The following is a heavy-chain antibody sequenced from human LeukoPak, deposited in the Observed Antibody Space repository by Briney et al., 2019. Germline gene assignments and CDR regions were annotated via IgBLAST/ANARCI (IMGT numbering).Heavy chain of an antibody. V-gene: IGHV1-18*01. J-gene: IGHJ4*02. CDR1: GYTFSNYG. CDR2: ISAHNGNT. CDR3: ARESYCSGGNCYSGAGDY. Sequence: ASVKVSCKASGYTFSNYGITWVRQAPGQGLEWMGWISAHNGNTKCAQNLQGRVTMTTDTSTSTAYVELRRLTSDDTAVYYCARESYCSGGNCYSGAGDYWGQGTLVSVSS. D-gene: IGHD2-15*01.